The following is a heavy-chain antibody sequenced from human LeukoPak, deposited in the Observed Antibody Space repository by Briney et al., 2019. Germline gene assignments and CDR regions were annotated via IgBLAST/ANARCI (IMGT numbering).Heavy chain of an antibody. V-gene: IGHV4-59*01. CDR3: ARSRYGSGSYSFDY. D-gene: IGHD3-10*01. CDR2: IYYSGST. CDR1: GGSIGSYY. Sequence: PSETLSLTCTVSGGSIGSYYWSWIRQPPGKGLEWIGYIYYSGSTNYNPSLKSRVTISVDTSKNQFSLKLSSVTAADTAVYYCARSRYGSGSYSFDYWGQGTLVTVSS. J-gene: IGHJ4*02.